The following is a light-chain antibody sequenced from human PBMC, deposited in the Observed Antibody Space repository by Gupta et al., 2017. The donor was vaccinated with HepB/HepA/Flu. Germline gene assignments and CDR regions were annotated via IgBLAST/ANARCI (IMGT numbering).Light chain of an antibody. Sequence: SYELTQPPSVSVSPGQTASIPCPGDKLGDKYACWYLQKPGQSPVLVIYQDSKRPSGIPERFSGANSGNTATLTISGTQAMDEADYYCQAWDSSTASVVFGGGTKLTVL. CDR2: QDS. CDR3: QAWDSSTASVV. J-gene: IGLJ2*01. V-gene: IGLV3-1*01. CDR1: KLGDKY.